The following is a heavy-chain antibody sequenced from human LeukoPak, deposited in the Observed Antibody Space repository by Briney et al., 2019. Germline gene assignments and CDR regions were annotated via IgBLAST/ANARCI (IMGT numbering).Heavy chain of an antibody. CDR3: ARDPPSFQY. CDR1: GFTFSNYN. Sequence: GGSLRLSCAASGFTFSNYNMNWVRQAPGKGLEWVSTISSSRSSYIYYADSVKGQFTISRDNAKNSLYLQMNSLRAEDTAVYYCARDPPSFQYWGQGTLVTVSA. V-gene: IGHV3-21*01. CDR2: ISSSRSSYI. J-gene: IGHJ1*01.